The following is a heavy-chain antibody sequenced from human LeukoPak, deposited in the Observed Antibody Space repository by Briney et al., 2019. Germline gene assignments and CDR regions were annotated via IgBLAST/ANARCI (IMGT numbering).Heavy chain of an antibody. V-gene: IGHV1-3*01. D-gene: IGHD6-19*01. CDR2: INAGNGNT. CDR3: ARDQQWLVPPSSGVYYYYYYGMDV. Sequence: ASVKVSCKASGYTFTSYAMHWVRQAPGQRLEWMGWINAGNGNTKYSQKFQGRVTITRDTSASTAYMELSSLRSEDTAVYYCARDQQWLVPPSSGVYYYYYYGMDVWGKGTTVTVSS. CDR1: GYTFTSYA. J-gene: IGHJ6*04.